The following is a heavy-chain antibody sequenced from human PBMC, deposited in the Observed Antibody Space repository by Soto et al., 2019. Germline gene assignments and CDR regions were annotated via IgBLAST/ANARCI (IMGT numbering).Heavy chain of an antibody. CDR1: GYTFTSYA. Sequence: ASVKVSCKASGYTFTSYAMHWVRQAPGQRLEWMGWINAGNGNTKYSQKFQGRVTITRDTSASTAYMELSSLRSEDTAVYYCARGGLRFLEWLKQTSFDYWGQGTLVTVSS. CDR3: ARGGLRFLEWLKQTSFDY. J-gene: IGHJ4*02. D-gene: IGHD3-3*01. V-gene: IGHV1-3*01. CDR2: INAGNGNT.